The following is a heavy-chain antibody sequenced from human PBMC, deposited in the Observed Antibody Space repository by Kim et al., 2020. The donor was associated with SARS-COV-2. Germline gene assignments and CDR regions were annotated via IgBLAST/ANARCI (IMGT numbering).Heavy chain of an antibody. J-gene: IGHJ5*01. V-gene: IGHV4-30-4*01. D-gene: IGHD4-17*01. CDR2: IYYTGST. CDR3: ARAADYGDDS. Sequence: SETLSLTCTVSGDSIGGRNYYWSWIRQPPGKGLEWIGCIYYTGSTYYNPSLKSRLTISIDTYNNQFSLKLTSVTAADTAVYYCARAADYGDDSWGQGTLVTVSS. CDR1: GDSIGGRNYY.